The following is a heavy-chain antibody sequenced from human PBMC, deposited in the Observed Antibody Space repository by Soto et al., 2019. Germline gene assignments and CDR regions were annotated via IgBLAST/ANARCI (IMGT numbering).Heavy chain of an antibody. CDR2: INHSGST. CDR1: GGSFSGYY. Sequence: QVQLQQWGAGLLKPSETLSLTCAVYGGSFSGYYWSWIRQPPGKGLEWIGEINHSGSTNYNPSLKSRVTISVDTYKNQFSLKLSSVTAADTAVYYCARGAIHLVVWFGELLDWGQGTLVTVSS. CDR3: ARGAIHLVVWFGELLD. V-gene: IGHV4-34*01. D-gene: IGHD3-10*01. J-gene: IGHJ4*02.